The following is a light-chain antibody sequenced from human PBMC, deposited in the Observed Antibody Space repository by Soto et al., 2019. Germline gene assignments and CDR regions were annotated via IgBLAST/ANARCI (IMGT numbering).Light chain of an antibody. CDR3: QQYYSFPLT. CDR1: RSISTY. V-gene: IGKV3-15*01. Sequence: VLTQSPSTLSLSPGERATLSCRASRSISTYLAWYQQKPGQAPRLLIYGASTRATGIPARFSGSGSGTDFTLTISCLQSEDFATYYCQQYYSFPLTFGGGTKVDIK. J-gene: IGKJ4*01. CDR2: GAS.